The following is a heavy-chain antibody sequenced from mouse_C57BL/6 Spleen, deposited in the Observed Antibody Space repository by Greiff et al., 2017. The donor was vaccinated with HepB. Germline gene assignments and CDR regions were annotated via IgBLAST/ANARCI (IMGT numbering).Heavy chain of an antibody. Sequence: EVQLQQSGPELVKPGASVKISCKASGYSFTGYYMNWVKQSPEKSLEWIGEINPSTGGTTYNQKFKAKATLTVDKSSSTAYMQLKSLTSEDSAVYYCAKRGTTACSYWYFDVWGTGTTVTVSS. CDR1: GYSFTGYY. V-gene: IGHV1-42*01. J-gene: IGHJ1*03. D-gene: IGHD1-2*01. CDR3: AKRGTTACSYWYFDV. CDR2: INPSTGGT.